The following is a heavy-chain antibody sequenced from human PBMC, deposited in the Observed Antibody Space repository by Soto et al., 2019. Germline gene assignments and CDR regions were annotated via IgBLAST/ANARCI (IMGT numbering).Heavy chain of an antibody. V-gene: IGHV3-30*18. CDR2: ISYDGSNK. CDR1: GFTFSSYG. D-gene: IGHD3-3*01. Sequence: QVQLVESGGGVVQPGRSLRLSCAASGFTFSSYGMHWVRQAPGKGLEWVAVISYDGSNKYYADSVKGRFIISRDNSKNTLYLQMNSLRAEDTAVYYCAKDLVQAGTIFGVVIIKGYGMDVWGQGTTVTVSS. J-gene: IGHJ6*02. CDR3: AKDLVQAGTIFGVVIIKGYGMDV.